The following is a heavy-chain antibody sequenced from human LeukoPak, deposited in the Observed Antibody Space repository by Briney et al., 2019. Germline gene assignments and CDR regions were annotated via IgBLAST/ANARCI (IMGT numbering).Heavy chain of an antibody. CDR3: ASQTPHIWFGDYMDV. Sequence: PSETLSLTCAVYGGSFSGYYWSWIRQPPGKGLKWIGEINHSGSTNYHPSLKSRVTISVDTSKNQFSLKLSSVTAADTAVYYCASQTPHIWFGDYMDVWGKGTTVTVSS. J-gene: IGHJ6*03. CDR2: INHSGST. CDR1: GGSFSGYY. V-gene: IGHV4-34*01. D-gene: IGHD3-10*01.